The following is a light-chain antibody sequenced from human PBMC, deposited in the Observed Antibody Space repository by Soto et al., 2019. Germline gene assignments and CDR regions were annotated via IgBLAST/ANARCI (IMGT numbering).Light chain of an antibody. V-gene: IGKV1-39*01. J-gene: IGKJ1*01. CDR3: QQYNSYSLT. CDR2: AAS. Sequence: DIQMTQSPSSLSTSVRDRFTITCRASQSISSYLNWYQQKPGKAPKLLIYAASSLQSGVPSRFSGSGSGTDFTLTISSLQPDDFATYYCQQYNSYSLTFGQGTKVDIK. CDR1: QSISSY.